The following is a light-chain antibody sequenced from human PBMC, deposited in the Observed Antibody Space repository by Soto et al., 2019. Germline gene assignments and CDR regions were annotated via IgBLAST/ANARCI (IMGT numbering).Light chain of an antibody. CDR2: SAS. Sequence: EIVLTPSPVTLSLSPVERATLSCRASQSVSNYLAWYQQKPGQAPRLLIYSASTRATGIPDRFSGSGSGTDFTLTISRLEPEDFAVYYCQQYGSSLSTTFGQGTRLEIK. V-gene: IGKV3-20*01. CDR3: QQYGSSLSTT. CDR1: QSVSNY. J-gene: IGKJ5*01.